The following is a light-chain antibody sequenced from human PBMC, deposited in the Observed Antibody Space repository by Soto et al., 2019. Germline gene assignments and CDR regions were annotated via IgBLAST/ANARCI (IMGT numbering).Light chain of an antibody. Sequence: DIQMTQSPSTLSASVGDRVSITCRASQSISSWLAWYQQKPGKAPKLLIYKASSLESGVPSRFSGSGSGTEFTLTISSLQPDDFATYYCQQYNSYSLWTFGQX. V-gene: IGKV1-5*03. CDR2: KAS. J-gene: IGKJ1*01. CDR3: QQYNSYSLWT. CDR1: QSISSW.